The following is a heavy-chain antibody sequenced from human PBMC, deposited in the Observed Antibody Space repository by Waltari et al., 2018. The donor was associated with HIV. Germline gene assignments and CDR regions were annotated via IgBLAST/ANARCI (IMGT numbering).Heavy chain of an antibody. CDR2: IKQDGSEK. J-gene: IGHJ4*02. Sequence: EVQLVESGGGLVQPGVSLRLSCAASGFTFSSSWMSWVRQAPGKGLEWVANIKQDGSEKYYVDSVNGRFTISRDNAEKSLYLQMNSLRAEDTAVYYCARGGFYGSGSKVNWGQGTLVTVSS. CDR3: ARGGFYGSGSKVN. CDR1: GFTFSSSW. D-gene: IGHD3-10*01. V-gene: IGHV3-7*04.